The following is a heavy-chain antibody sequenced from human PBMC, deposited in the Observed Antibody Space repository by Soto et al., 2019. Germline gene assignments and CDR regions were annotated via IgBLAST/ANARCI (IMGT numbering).Heavy chain of an antibody. V-gene: IGHV3-33*01. Sequence: PGESLKISCETSGFRFRDYGMHWVRQAPGKGLEWVAVIWHDGSNKHYADSVKGRFTVSRDNSKSTLFLQMDTLRAEDTAVYYCARAPSAAGTVGFDFWGQGTPVTVSS. CDR3: ARAPSAAGTVGFDF. D-gene: IGHD1-1*01. CDR1: GFRFRDYG. J-gene: IGHJ4*02. CDR2: IWHDGSNK.